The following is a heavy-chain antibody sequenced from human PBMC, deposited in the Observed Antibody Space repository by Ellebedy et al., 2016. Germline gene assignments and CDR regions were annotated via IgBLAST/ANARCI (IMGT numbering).Heavy chain of an antibody. CDR2: IYGNDDP. CDR3: VHRTTVTSVDY. D-gene: IGHD4-11*01. Sequence: SGPTLVKPTQTLTLACTFSGFSLTTSQLVVGWVRQPPGKALEWLAFIYGNDDPRYSPSLRNRLTITKDASKNQVVLTMTNMDPVDTGTYYCVHRTTVTSVDYWGQGSLVTVSS. CDR1: GFSLTTSQLV. J-gene: IGHJ4*02. V-gene: IGHV2-5*01.